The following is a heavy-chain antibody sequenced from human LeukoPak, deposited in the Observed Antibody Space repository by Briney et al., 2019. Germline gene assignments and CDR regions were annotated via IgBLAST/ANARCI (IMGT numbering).Heavy chain of an antibody. CDR2: IYHTGSA. V-gene: IGHV4-38-2*02. CDR3: ARDRLRRTGDFHY. D-gene: IGHD1-26*01. CDR1: GYAISSGYY. J-gene: IGHJ4*02. Sequence: SETLSLTCDVSGYAISSGYYWAWLRQSPEKRLEWIGSIYHTGSAYYNPSFKSRATIVVDTSKNQFSLRLTSVTAADTAVYYCARDRLRRTGDFHYWARGTLVTVSS.